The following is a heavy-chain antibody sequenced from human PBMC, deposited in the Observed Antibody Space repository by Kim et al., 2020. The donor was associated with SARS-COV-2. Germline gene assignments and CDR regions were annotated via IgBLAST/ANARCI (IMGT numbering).Heavy chain of an antibody. J-gene: IGHJ4*02. CDR1: GFTFSSDS. Sequence: GGSLRLSCAASGFTFSSDSMNWVRQAPGKGLEWVSSISSSSSYIYYADSVKGRFTISRDNAKNSLYLQMKILRAEDTAVYYCSRDSLSGIATHSFDYWGQGTLVTVSS. CDR2: ISSSSSYI. V-gene: IGHV3-21*01. D-gene: IGHD6-13*01. CDR3: SRDSLSGIATHSFDY.